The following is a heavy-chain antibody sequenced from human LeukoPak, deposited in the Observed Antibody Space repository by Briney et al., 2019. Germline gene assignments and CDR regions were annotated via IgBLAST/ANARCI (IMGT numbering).Heavy chain of an antibody. J-gene: IGHJ4*02. D-gene: IGHD2-21*01. CDR3: ARAWTLPLGHFDY. CDR1: GFTFSSYA. Sequence: PGGSLRLSCAASGFTFSSYAMSWVRQAPGKGLEWVSAISGSGGSTYYADSVKGRFTISRDNSKNTLYLQMNSLRAEDTAVYYCARAWTLPLGHFDYWGQGTLVTVSS. V-gene: IGHV3-23*01. CDR2: ISGSGGST.